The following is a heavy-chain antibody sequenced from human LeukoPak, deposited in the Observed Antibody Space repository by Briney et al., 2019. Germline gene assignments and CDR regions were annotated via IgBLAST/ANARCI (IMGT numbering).Heavy chain of an antibody. V-gene: IGHV3-23*01. J-gene: IGHJ4*02. CDR3: AKASGVRINYFDY. CDR1: GFTFSSYG. D-gene: IGHD1-26*01. Sequence: GGTLRLSCAASGFTFSSYGMSWVRQAPGKGLEWVSAISGSGGSTYYADSVKGRFTISRDNSKNTLYLQMNSLRAEDTAVYYCAKASGVRINYFDYWGQGTLVTVSS. CDR2: ISGSGGST.